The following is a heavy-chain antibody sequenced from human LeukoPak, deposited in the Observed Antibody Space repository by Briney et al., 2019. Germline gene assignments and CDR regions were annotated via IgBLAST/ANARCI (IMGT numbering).Heavy chain of an antibody. J-gene: IGHJ4*02. V-gene: IGHV4-59*04. CDR2: IYHSGGT. Sequence: SETLSLTCTVSGGSISSYYWSWIRQPPGKGLEWIGSIYHSGGTYYNPSLKSRVTISVDTSKNQFSLKLSSVTAADTAVYYCAGNEDYYGSGSVDYWGQGTLVTVSS. D-gene: IGHD3-10*01. CDR1: GGSISSYY. CDR3: AGNEDYYGSGSVDY.